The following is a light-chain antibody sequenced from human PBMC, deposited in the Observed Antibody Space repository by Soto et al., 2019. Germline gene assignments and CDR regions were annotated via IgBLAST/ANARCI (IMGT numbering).Light chain of an antibody. Sequence: QSALTQPRSVSGSPGQSVTISCTGTSSDVGGYNYVSWYQQHPGKAPKLMIYDVSKRPSGVPDRFSASKSGNTASLTISGLQAADEADYYCCSYAGSYTYVFGTGTKLTVL. CDR1: SSDVGGYNY. J-gene: IGLJ1*01. CDR3: CSYAGSYTYV. CDR2: DVS. V-gene: IGLV2-11*01.